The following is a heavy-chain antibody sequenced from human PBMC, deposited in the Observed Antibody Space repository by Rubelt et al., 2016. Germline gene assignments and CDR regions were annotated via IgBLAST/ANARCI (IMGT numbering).Heavy chain of an antibody. CDR3: ARDTAMAYFDY. Sequence: GESGGGVVQPGRSLRLSCAASGFTFSSYAMHWVRQAPGKGLEWVAVISYDGSNKYYADSVKGRFTISRDNSKNTLYLQMNSLRAEDTAVYYCARDTAMAYFDYWGQGTLVTVSS. V-gene: IGHV3-30*04. CDR1: GFTFSSYA. CDR2: ISYDGSNK. D-gene: IGHD5-18*01. J-gene: IGHJ4*02.